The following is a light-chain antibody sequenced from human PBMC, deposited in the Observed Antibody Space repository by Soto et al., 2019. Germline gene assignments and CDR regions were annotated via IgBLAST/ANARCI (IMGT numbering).Light chain of an antibody. V-gene: IGKV3D-20*01. CDR2: DAS. J-gene: IGKJ5*01. Sequence: EIVLPQSPATLSLSPVDRATLSLGASQSVSRSYLAWYQQKHGLAPRLIIYDASTRATGIPERLSGSGSGTDFTITISRMQNEDFAVYYCQQSGSSPITFGQGTRLEIK. CDR1: QSVSRSY. CDR3: QQSGSSPIT.